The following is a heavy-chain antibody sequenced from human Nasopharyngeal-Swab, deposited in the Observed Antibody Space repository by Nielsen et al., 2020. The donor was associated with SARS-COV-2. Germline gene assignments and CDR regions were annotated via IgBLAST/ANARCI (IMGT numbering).Heavy chain of an antibody. CDR2: ISGYNGNT. V-gene: IGHV1-18*01. D-gene: IGHD3-22*01. Sequence: ASVKVSCKASGYSLTSYGITWVRQAPGQGLELMGWISGYNGNTNYAQKFQGRVTMTTDTSTSTAYMELRSLRSDDTAVYYCARDRGFYDRRHHYGMDVWGQGTTVTVSS. CDR1: GYSLTSYG. J-gene: IGHJ6*02. CDR3: ARDRGFYDRRHHYGMDV.